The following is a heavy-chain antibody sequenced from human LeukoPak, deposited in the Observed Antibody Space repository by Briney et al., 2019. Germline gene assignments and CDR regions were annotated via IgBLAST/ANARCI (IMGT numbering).Heavy chain of an antibody. CDR2: INPNSGGT. D-gene: IGHD6-19*01. J-gene: IGHJ4*02. CDR3: ASPYSSGWYPGPLDY. V-gene: IGHV1-2*02. Sequence: GASVKVSCKASGYTFTGYYMHWVRQAPGQGLEWMGWINPNSGGTNYAQKLQGRVTMTTDTSTSTAYMELRSLRSDDTAVYYCASPYSSGWYPGPLDYWGQGTLVTVSS. CDR1: GYTFTGYY.